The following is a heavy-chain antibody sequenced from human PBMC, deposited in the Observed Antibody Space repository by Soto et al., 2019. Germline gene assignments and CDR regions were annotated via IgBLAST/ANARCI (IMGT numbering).Heavy chain of an antibody. CDR3: ARDQGDSSGYYFGLDY. V-gene: IGHV4-30-4*01. CDR1: GGSISSGDYY. J-gene: IGHJ4*02. D-gene: IGHD3-22*01. CDR2: IYYSGST. Sequence: QVQLQESGPGLVKPSQTLSLTCTVSGGSISSGDYYWSWIRQPPGKGLEWIGYIYYSGSTYYNPSLKSRLTISVDTSQNQFSLKLSSVTAADTAVYYCARDQGDSSGYYFGLDYWGQGTLVTVSS.